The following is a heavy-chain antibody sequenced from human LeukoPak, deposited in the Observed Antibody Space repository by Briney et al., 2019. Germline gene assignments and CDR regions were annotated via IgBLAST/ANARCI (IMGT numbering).Heavy chain of an antibody. D-gene: IGHD5-12*01. Sequence: SETLSLTCTVSGGSISSYYWSWIRQPPGKGLEWIGYIYYSGSTNYNPSLKSRVTISVDTSKNQFSLKLSSVTAADTAVYYCARERMDIVATTYFDYWGQGTLVTVSS. CDR1: GGSISSYY. V-gene: IGHV4-59*01. J-gene: IGHJ4*02. CDR3: ARERMDIVATTYFDY. CDR2: IYYSGST.